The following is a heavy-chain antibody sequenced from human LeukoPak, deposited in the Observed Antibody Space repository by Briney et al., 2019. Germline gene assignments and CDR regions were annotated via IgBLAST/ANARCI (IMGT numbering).Heavy chain of an antibody. CDR3: ATGRASYTSSSALDY. CDR1: GYTFTGFY. Sequence: ASVKVSCKASGYTFTGFYLHWVRQAPGQGLEWMGWINPISGDTNYAQKFQGRVTVTRDTSITTAYMELSRLTSDDTAVYYCATGRASYTSSSALDYWGQGTLVTVSS. D-gene: IGHD6-6*01. J-gene: IGHJ4*02. CDR2: INPISGDT. V-gene: IGHV1-2*02.